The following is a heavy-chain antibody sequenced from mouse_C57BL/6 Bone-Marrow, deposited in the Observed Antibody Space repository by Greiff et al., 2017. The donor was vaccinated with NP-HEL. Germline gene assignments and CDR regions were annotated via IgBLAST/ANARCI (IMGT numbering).Heavy chain of an antibody. V-gene: IGHV1-4*01. D-gene: IGHD1-1*01. Sequence: QLKQSGAELARPGASVKMSCKASGYTFTSYTMHWVKQRPGQGLEWIGYINPSSGYTKYNQKFKDKATLTADKSSSTAYMQLSSLTSEDSAVYYCARTQTYYYGSSDWYFDVWGTGTTVTVSS. CDR3: ARTQTYYYGSSDWYFDV. CDR1: GYTFTSYT. J-gene: IGHJ1*03. CDR2: INPSSGYT.